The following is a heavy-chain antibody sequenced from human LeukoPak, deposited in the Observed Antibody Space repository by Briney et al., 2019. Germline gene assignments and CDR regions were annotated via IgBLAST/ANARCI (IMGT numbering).Heavy chain of an antibody. J-gene: IGHJ4*02. V-gene: IGHV3-33*01. D-gene: IGHD2-15*01. Sequence: GGSLRLSCAASGFTFSSYGMHWVRQAPGKGMEWVAVIWYDGSNKYYADSVKGRFTISRDNSKNTLYLQMNSLRAEDTAVYYCARDRFGGYCSGGSCYYFDYWGQGTLVTVSS. CDR3: ARDRFGGYCSGGSCYYFDY. CDR2: IWYDGSNK. CDR1: GFTFSSYG.